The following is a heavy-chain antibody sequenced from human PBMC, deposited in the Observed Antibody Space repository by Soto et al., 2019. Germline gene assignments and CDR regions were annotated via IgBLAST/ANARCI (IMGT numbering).Heavy chain of an antibody. Sequence: SENLRATCAVYGGSFSSYYWSWIRQSPGKGLEWIGEVNHSGSTNYNPSLTSRVTISVDTSKSHFSLKLTSITAADTAVYYCARGGGYDYLAYYYGMDVWGQGTTVT. D-gene: IGHD5-12*01. J-gene: IGHJ6*02. V-gene: IGHV4-34*01. CDR2: VNHSGST. CDR3: ARGGGYDYLAYYYGMDV. CDR1: GGSFSSYY.